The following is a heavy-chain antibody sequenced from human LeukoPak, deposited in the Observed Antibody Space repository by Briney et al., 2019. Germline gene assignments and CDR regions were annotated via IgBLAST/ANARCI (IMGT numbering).Heavy chain of an antibody. CDR1: GFTVSSKY. D-gene: IGHD1-26*01. J-gene: IGHJ5*02. Sequence: PGGSLRLSCAASGFTVSSKYMSWVRQAPGKGLEWVSLIYSSGTTYYADSVKGRFTISRDISKNTLYLQVNSLRVEDTAVYYCARESGSYYPDDNWFDPWGQGTLVTVSS. CDR2: IYSSGTT. CDR3: ARESGSYYPDDNWFDP. V-gene: IGHV3-66*01.